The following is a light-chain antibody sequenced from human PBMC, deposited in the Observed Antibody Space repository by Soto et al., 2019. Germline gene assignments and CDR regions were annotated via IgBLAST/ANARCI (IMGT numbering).Light chain of an antibody. Sequence: EIVMTQSPATLSVSPGERATLSCRASQRVSSNLAWYQQKPGQAHRLLIYGASTRATGIPARFSGSGSGTEFALTISSLQSEDFSVDYWQQYNNLALLFTFGPGTKVDIK. V-gene: IGKV3-15*01. CDR3: QQYNNLALLFT. J-gene: IGKJ3*01. CDR1: QRVSSN. CDR2: GAS.